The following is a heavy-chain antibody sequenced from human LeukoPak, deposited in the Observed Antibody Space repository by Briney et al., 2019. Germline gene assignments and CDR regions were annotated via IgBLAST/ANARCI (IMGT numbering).Heavy chain of an antibody. V-gene: IGHV3-23*01. CDR1: GLTFSSYA. J-gene: IGHJ3*02. CDR2: ISGSGGST. Sequence: GGSLRLSCAASGLTFSSYAMSWVRQAPGKGLEWVSAISGSGGSTYYADSVKGRFTISRDNSKNTLYLQMNSLRAEDTAVYYCAKSAGYYYGSGSSMRSAFDIWGQGTMVTVSS. CDR3: AKSAGYYYGSGSSMRSAFDI. D-gene: IGHD3-10*01.